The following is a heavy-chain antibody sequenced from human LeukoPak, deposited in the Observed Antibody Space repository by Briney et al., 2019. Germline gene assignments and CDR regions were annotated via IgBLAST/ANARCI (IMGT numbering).Heavy chain of an antibody. CDR3: ARGPAFYDSSGYLDY. J-gene: IGHJ4*02. CDR2: IYTSGST. Sequence: SETLSLTCTVSGGSISSGSYYWSWIRQPAGKGLEWIGRIYTSGSTNYNPSLKSRVTISVHTSKNQFSLKLSSVTAADTAVYYCARGPAFYDSSGYLDYWGQGTLVTVSS. CDR1: GGSISSGSYY. V-gene: IGHV4-61*02. D-gene: IGHD3-22*01.